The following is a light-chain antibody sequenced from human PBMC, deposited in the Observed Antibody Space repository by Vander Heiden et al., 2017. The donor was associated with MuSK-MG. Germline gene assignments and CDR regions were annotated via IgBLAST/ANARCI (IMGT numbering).Light chain of an antibody. CDR2: AAS. V-gene: IGKV1-8*01. CDR1: QGFSSY. CDR3: KQYYSYPPT. J-gene: IGKJ2*01. Sequence: IRITQSPSSFSASTGDRVTITCLASQGFSSYLAWYQQKPGKAPKLLIYAASTLQSGVPSRFSGSGSGTDFTLTISCLQSEDFATYYCKQYYSYPPTFGQGTKLEIK.